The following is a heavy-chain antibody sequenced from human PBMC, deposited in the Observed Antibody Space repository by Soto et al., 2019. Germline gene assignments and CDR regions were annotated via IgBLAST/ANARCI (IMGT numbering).Heavy chain of an antibody. Sequence: GASVKVSCKASGYTFTSYDINWVRQATGQGLEWMGWMNPNSGNTGYAQKFQGRVTMTRNTSISTAYMELSSLRSEDTAVYYCARTPDFWSGYWPGYYYYMDVWGKGTTVTVSS. CDR1: GYTFTSYD. CDR3: ARTPDFWSGYWPGYYYYMDV. J-gene: IGHJ6*03. CDR2: MNPNSGNT. V-gene: IGHV1-8*01. D-gene: IGHD3-3*01.